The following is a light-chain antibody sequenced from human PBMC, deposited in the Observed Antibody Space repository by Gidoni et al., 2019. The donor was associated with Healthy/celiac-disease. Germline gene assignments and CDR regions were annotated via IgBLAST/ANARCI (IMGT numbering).Light chain of an antibody. CDR1: QSVSSSY. J-gene: IGKJ4*01. CDR3: QQYGSSPLT. Sequence: EMVLTQSPGTLSLSPGERATLACRASQSVSSSYLDWYQQKPGQAPRLLIYGASSRATGITDRFSGSGSGTDFTLTISRLEPEDFAVYYWQQYGSSPLTFGGGTKVEIK. CDR2: GAS. V-gene: IGKV3-20*01.